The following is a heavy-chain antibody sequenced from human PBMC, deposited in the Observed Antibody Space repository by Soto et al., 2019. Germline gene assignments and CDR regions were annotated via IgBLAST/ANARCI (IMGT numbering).Heavy chain of an antibody. CDR3: AKTVGGSSYDSSGYYSYYFDY. Sequence: GGSLRLSCAASGFTFDDYAMHWVRQAPGKGLEWVSLISGDGGSTYYADSVKGRFTISRDNSKNSLYLQMNSLRTEDTALYYCAKTVGGSSYDSSGYYSYYFDYWGQGTLVTVSS. CDR1: GFTFDDYA. D-gene: IGHD3-22*01. V-gene: IGHV3-43*02. CDR2: ISGDGGST. J-gene: IGHJ4*02.